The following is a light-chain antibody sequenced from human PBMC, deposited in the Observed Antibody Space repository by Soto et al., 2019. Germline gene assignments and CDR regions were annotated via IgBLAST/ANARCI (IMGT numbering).Light chain of an antibody. V-gene: IGKV3-20*01. J-gene: IGKJ5*01. Sequence: KQAPRALSLYTGERATLSCRASQSVSSSYLAWYQQKPGQAPRLLIYGASSRATGIPDRFSGSGSGTDFTLTISRLEPEDFAVYYCQQYGSSPIPFGQGTRLEIK. CDR3: QQYGSSPIP. CDR1: QSVSSSY. CDR2: GAS.